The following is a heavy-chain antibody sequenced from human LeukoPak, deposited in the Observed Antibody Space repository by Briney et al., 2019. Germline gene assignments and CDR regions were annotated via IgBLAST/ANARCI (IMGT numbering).Heavy chain of an antibody. CDR3: ARVPITTAGLNAFDI. D-gene: IGHD6-13*01. Sequence: GGSLRLSCAASGFTFSSYWMHWVRQAPGKGLVWVSRINSDGSNTEYADYVRGRLTISRDNAKNTLYLQMNSLRAEDTAVYYCARVPITTAGLNAFDIWGQGTMVTVSS. J-gene: IGHJ3*02. CDR1: GFTFSSYW. V-gene: IGHV3-74*03. CDR2: INSDGSNT.